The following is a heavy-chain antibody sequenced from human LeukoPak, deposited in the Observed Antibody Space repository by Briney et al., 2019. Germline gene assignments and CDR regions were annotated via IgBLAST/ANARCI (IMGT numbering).Heavy chain of an antibody. CDR2: IYHSGST. D-gene: IGHD3-16*02. CDR1: GYSISSGYY. V-gene: IGHV4-38-2*02. J-gene: IGHJ5*02. Sequence: PSETLSLTCTVSGYSISSGYYWGWIRQPPGKGLEWIGSIYHSGSTYYNPSLKSRVTISVDTSKNQFFLKLSSVTAADTAVYYCAREGIMITFGGVIVPLHWFDPWGQGTLVTVSS. CDR3: AREGIMITFGGVIVPLHWFDP.